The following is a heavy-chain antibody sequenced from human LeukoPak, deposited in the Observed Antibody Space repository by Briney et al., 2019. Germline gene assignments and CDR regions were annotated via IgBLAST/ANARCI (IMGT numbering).Heavy chain of an antibody. CDR2: IYTSGST. V-gene: IGHV4-4*07. CDR3: ASSPSTVVDFDY. Sequence: SETLSLTCTVSGGSISSYYWSWLRQPAGKGLEWVGRIYTSGSTNYNPSLKSRVTMSVDPSKNQFSLKLSSVTAADTAVYYCASSPSTVVDFDYWGQGTLVTVSS. D-gene: IGHD2-15*01. J-gene: IGHJ4*02. CDR1: GGSISSYY.